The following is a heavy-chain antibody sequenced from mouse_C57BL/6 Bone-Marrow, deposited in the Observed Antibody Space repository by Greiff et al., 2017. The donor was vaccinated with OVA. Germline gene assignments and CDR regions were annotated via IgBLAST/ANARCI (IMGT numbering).Heavy chain of an antibody. V-gene: IGHV1-59*01. J-gene: IGHJ3*01. CDR2: IDPSDSYT. CDR3: AYYSNYLFAY. CDR1: GYTFTSYW. Sequence: QVQLQQPGAELVRPGTSVKLSCKASGYTFTSYWMHWVKQRPGQGLEWIGVIDPSDSYTNYNQKFKGKATLTVDTSSSTAYMQLSSLTSEDSAVYYCAYYSNYLFAYWGQGTLVTVSA. D-gene: IGHD2-5*01.